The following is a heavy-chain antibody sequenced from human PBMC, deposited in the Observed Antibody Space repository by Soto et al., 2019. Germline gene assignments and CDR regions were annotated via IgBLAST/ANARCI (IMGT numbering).Heavy chain of an antibody. Sequence: PGGSLRLSCAASGFRFSSNGMSWVRQAPGKGLEWISYISDSSGSRYYADSVKGRFTISRDNAKNSLYLQMSSLRDEDTAVYFCVRDPNGIIDFDSWGQGTRVTVSS. J-gene: IGHJ4*02. CDR1: GFRFSSNG. CDR2: ISDSSGSR. V-gene: IGHV3-48*02. CDR3: VRDPNGIIDFDS. D-gene: IGHD2-8*01.